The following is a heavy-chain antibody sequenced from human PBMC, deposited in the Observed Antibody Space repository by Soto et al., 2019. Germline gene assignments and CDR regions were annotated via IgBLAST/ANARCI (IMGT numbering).Heavy chain of an antibody. CDR1: GFTFSKVW. CDR3: TTDSYITSIIVRFDY. V-gene: IGHV3-15*07. D-gene: IGHD3-22*01. Sequence: PGGSLRLSCAASGFTFSKVWINWVRQAPGKGLEWVGRVKSKNDGGTTDFAAPVKGRFATSRDDSKNMVYLEMNSLQTEDTAIYYCTTDSYITSIIVRFDYWGHGTLVTVSS. J-gene: IGHJ4*01. CDR2: VKSKNDGGTT.